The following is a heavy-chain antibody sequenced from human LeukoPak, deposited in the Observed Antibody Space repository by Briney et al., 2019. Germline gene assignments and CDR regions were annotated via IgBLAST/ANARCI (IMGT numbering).Heavy chain of an antibody. J-gene: IGHJ4*02. D-gene: IGHD4/OR15-4a*01. CDR2: INHSGST. CDR3: ARETTVLLNIFDY. Sequence: SETLSLTCAVYGGSFSGYYWNWIRQPPGKGLEWIGEINHSGSTNYNPSLKSRVTISVDTSKNQFSLKLSSVTAADTAVYYCARETTVLLNIFDYWGQGTLVTVSS. V-gene: IGHV4-34*01. CDR1: GGSFSGYY.